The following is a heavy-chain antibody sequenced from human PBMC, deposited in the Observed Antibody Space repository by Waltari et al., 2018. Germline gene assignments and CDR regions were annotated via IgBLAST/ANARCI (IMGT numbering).Heavy chain of an antibody. CDR3: ARKKAGLLDAFDI. D-gene: IGHD2-15*01. J-gene: IGHJ3*02. CDR1: GFTFDEFG. V-gene: IGHV3-33*01. Sequence: QVQLVESGGGVVQPGKSLRLSCEASGFTFDEFGMHWVRQAPGKGLQWVAGIWYDGSIQHYAESVKGRFTISRDNAENILNLEMSGLRVEDTAVYYCARKKAGLLDAFDIWGQGTMVTVSS. CDR2: IWYDGSIQ.